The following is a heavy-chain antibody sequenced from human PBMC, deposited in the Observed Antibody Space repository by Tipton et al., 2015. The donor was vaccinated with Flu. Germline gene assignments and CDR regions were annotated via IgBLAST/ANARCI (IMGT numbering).Heavy chain of an antibody. Sequence: QVQLVQSGAEVKKAGASVKVSCKASGFTFSSYGISWVRQAPGQGLEWMGWISPYNGKIKYAKKFQGRVTMTTDTSTSTAKMELRCLGSDDTAVYYCARTAKIWLAVAGIQVWFDPWGQGTLVTVSS. J-gene: IGHJ5*02. CDR2: ISPYNGKI. CDR3: ARTAKIWLAVAGIQVWFDP. CDR1: GFTFSSYG. V-gene: IGHV1-18*01. D-gene: IGHD6-19*01.